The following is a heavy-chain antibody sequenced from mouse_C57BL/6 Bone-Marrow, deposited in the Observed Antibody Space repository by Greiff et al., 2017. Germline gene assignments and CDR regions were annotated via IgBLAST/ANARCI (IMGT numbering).Heavy chain of an antibody. V-gene: IGHV1-81*01. CDR2: IYPRSGNT. Sequence: QVQLKESGAELARSGASVKLSCKASGYTFTSYGISWVKQRTGQGLEWIGEIYPRSGNTYYNEKFKGKATLTADKSSSTAYMELRSLTSEDSAVYFCARKGREFAYWGQGTLVTVSA. J-gene: IGHJ3*01. CDR3: ARKGREFAY. CDR1: GYTFTSYG.